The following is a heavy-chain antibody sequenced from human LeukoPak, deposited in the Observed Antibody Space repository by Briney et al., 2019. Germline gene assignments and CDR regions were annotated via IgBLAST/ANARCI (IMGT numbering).Heavy chain of an antibody. CDR3: ASCVAVPGLPDY. CDR1: GFTFSSYS. D-gene: IGHD6-19*01. CDR2: ISPSSNYI. J-gene: IGHJ4*02. Sequence: GGSLRLSCAASGFTFSSYSMNWVRQAPGKGLEWVSSISPSSNYIYYADSVKSRFTISRDNAKTSLYLQMNSLRAEDTAVYYCASCVAVPGLPDYWGQGTLVTVSS. V-gene: IGHV3-21*01.